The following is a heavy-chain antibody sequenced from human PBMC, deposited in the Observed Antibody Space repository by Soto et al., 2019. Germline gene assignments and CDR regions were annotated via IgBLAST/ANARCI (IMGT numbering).Heavy chain of an antibody. J-gene: IGHJ4*02. V-gene: IGHV4-34*01. CDR3: ARGTDYYDSSGYYYFDY. CDR2: INHSGST. CDR1: GGSFSGYY. D-gene: IGHD3-22*01. Sequence: SETLSLTCAVYGGSFSGYYWSWIRQPPGKGLEWIGEINHSGSTNYNPSLKSRVTISVDTSKNQFSLKLSSVTAADTAVYYCARGTDYYDSSGYYYFDYWGQGTLVTVSS.